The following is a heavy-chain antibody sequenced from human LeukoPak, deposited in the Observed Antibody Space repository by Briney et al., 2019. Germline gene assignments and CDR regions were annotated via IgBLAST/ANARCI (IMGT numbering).Heavy chain of an antibody. Sequence: SETLSLTCTVSGGSISSYYWSWIRQPPGKGLEWIGYIYYSGSTNYNPSLKSRVTISVDTSKNQFSLKLSSVTAADTAVYYCASWSTNTKGWFDPWGQGTLVTVSS. D-gene: IGHD2-2*01. CDR1: GGSISSYY. J-gene: IGHJ5*02. CDR3: ASWSTNTKGWFDP. V-gene: IGHV4-59*12. CDR2: IYYSGST.